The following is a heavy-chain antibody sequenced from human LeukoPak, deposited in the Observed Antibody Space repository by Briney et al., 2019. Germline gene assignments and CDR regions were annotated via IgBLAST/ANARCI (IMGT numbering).Heavy chain of an antibody. CDR1: GGTFSSYA. J-gene: IGHJ4*02. Sequence: SVKVSCKASGGTFSSYAISWVRQAPGQGLEWMGGIIPIFGTANYAQKFQGRVTITADKSTSTAYMELSSLRSEDTAVYYCAKVAGILWFGELLHFDYWGQGTLVTVSS. CDR2: IIPIFGTA. V-gene: IGHV1-69*06. D-gene: IGHD3-10*01. CDR3: AKVAGILWFGELLHFDY.